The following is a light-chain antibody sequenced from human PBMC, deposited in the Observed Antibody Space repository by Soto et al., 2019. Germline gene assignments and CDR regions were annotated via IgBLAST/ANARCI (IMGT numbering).Light chain of an antibody. J-gene: IGLJ2*01. CDR3: SSYAGSNIYVV. CDR2: EVS. CDR1: GSDVGGYNY. V-gene: IGLV2-8*01. Sequence: QSVLTQPPSASGSPGQSVTISCTGTGSDVGGYNYVSWYQHHPGKDPKLMLYEVSTRPSGVPDRFSGSKSGNTASLTVSGLHAEDEADYYCSSYAGSNIYVVFGGGTKRTVL.